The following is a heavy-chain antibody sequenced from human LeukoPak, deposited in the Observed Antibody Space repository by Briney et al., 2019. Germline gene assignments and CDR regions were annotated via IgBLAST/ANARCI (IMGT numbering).Heavy chain of an antibody. CDR1: GGSISSGGYP. CDR3: ARVPASTTVTFDY. Sequence: SQTLSLTCAVSGGSISSGGYPWSWIRQPPGKGLEWIGYIYHSGSTYYNPSLKSRVTISVDRSKNQFSLKLSSVTAADTAVYYCARVPASTTVTFDYWGQGTLVTVSS. D-gene: IGHD4-17*01. CDR2: IYHSGST. J-gene: IGHJ4*02. V-gene: IGHV4-30-2*01.